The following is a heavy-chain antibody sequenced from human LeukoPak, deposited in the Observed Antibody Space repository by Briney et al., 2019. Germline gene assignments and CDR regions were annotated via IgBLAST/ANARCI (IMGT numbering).Heavy chain of an antibody. Sequence: SGGSLRLSCAASGFTFSSYSMNWVRQPPGKGLEWIGEINHSGSTNYNPSLKSRVTISVDTSKNQFSLRLSSVTAADTAVYYCVMQQRDWFDPWGQGTLVTVSS. CDR2: INHSGST. CDR3: VMQQRDWFDP. D-gene: IGHD6-13*01. CDR1: GFTFSSYS. V-gene: IGHV4-34*08. J-gene: IGHJ5*02.